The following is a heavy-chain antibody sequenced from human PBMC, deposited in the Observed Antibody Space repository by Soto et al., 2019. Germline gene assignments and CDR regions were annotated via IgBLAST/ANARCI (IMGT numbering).Heavy chain of an antibody. J-gene: IGHJ4*02. D-gene: IGHD3-22*01. CDR2: IYYSGST. CDR1: GGSISSSSYY. Sequence: SETLSLTCTVSGGSISSSSYYWGWIRQPPGKGLEWIGSIYYSGSTYYNPSLKSRVTISVDTSKNKFSLKLSSVTAADTAVYYCARLVYYYDSSGYPDFDYWGQGTLVTVSS. CDR3: ARLVYYYDSSGYPDFDY. V-gene: IGHV4-39*01.